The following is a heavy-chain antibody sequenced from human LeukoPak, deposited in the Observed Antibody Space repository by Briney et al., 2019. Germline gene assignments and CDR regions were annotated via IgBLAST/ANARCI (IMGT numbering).Heavy chain of an antibody. CDR3: ARGALSPDFDY. J-gene: IGHJ4*02. Sequence: ASVKVSCKASGYTFSSYGLHWVRQAPGQRLEWMGWINAGNGNTKYSQKFQDRVTITRDTSASTGYMELSSLTSEDTAVYYCARGALSPDFDYWGQGILVTVSS. V-gene: IGHV1-3*01. CDR2: INAGNGNT. CDR1: GYTFSSYG.